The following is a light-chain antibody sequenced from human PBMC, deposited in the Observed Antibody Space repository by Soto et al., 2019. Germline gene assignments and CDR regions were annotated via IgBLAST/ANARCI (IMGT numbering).Light chain of an antibody. Sequence: DIGMTQSPSSLSASLGERVNITCRASQRISSWLAWVQQNPGKAPQLLISSTSSLQRGVPSRFRGSGSGTDCTRTISGLQTEDVATDDCQQAKSFLFTFGGGTKVAIK. J-gene: IGKJ4*01. CDR2: STS. CDR3: QQAKSFLFT. V-gene: IGKV1-12*01. CDR1: QRISSW.